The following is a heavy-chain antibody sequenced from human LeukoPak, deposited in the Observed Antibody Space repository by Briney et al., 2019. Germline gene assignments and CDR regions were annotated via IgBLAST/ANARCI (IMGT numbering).Heavy chain of an antibody. D-gene: IGHD3-10*01. Sequence: ASVKVSCKASGYTFTSYDINWVRQATGQGLEWMGWMNPNSGNTVYAQKFQGRVTMTRNTSISTAYMELSSLRSEDTAVYYCARDITMVRGVMARGGDYWGQGTLVTVSS. V-gene: IGHV1-8*01. CDR1: GYTFTSYD. J-gene: IGHJ4*02. CDR2: MNPNSGNT. CDR3: ARDITMVRGVMARGGDY.